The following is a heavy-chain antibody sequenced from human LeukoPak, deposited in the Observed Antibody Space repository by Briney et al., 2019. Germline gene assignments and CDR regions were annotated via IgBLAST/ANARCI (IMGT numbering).Heavy chain of an antibody. D-gene: IGHD3-22*01. CDR1: GFTFSSYS. Sequence: GGSLRLSCAASGFTFSSYSMNWVRQAPGKGLEWVSSISSSSSYIYYADSVKGRFTISRDNAKNSLYLQMNSLRAEDTALYYCARAGMDGRGYYQGFDYWGQGTLVTVSS. V-gene: IGHV3-21*01. CDR2: ISSSSSYI. J-gene: IGHJ4*02. CDR3: ARAGMDGRGYYQGFDY.